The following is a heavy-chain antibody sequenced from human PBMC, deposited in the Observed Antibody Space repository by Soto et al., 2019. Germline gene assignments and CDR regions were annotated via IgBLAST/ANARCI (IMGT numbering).Heavy chain of an antibody. J-gene: IGHJ6*02. CDR2: IYYRGST. Sequence: PSETLSLTCTVSGGSISSHYWSWVRQAPGKGLEWIGHIYYRGSTNYNPSLRSRSTISVDASKSQFSLKLNSVTTADTAVYYCARDGREASGMDVWGQGTKVTVPS. CDR3: ARDGREASGMDV. CDR1: GGSISSHY. D-gene: IGHD1-26*01. V-gene: IGHV4-59*11.